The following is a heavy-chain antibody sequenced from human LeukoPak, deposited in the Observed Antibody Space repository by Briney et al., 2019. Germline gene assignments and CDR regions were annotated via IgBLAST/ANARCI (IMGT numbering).Heavy chain of an antibody. V-gene: IGHV5-51*01. CDR1: GYSFTSYW. CDR3: ARLPGGSGWNCWFDP. D-gene: IGHD6-19*01. J-gene: IGHJ5*02. Sequence: GESLKISCKGSGYSFTSYWIGWVRQMPGKGLEWMGIIYPGDSDTRYSPSFQGQVTISADKSISTAYLQWSSLKASDTAMYYCARLPGGSGWNCWFDPWGQGTLVTVSS. CDR2: IYPGDSDT.